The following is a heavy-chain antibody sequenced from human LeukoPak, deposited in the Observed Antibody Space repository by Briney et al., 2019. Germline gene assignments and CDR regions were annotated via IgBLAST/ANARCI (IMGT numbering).Heavy chain of an antibody. CDR1: GGSLSSGSYY. Sequence: SETLSLTCTVSGGSLSSGSYYWSRIRQPAGKGLEWIGRIYTSGSTNYNPSLKSRVTISVDTSKNQFSLKLSSVTAADTAVYYCARDSSSWYGGAFDIWGQGTMVTVSS. V-gene: IGHV4-61*02. J-gene: IGHJ3*02. CDR3: ARDSSSWYGGAFDI. D-gene: IGHD6-13*01. CDR2: IYTSGST.